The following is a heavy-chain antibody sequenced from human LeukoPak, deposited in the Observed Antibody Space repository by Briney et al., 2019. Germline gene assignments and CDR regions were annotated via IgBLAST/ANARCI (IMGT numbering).Heavy chain of an antibody. Sequence: SETLSLTCTVSGGSISSGGYYWSWIRQHPGKGLEWIGYIYYSGSTYYNPSLKSRVTISVDTSKNQFSLKLSSVTAADTAVYYCASLNYDYVWGSYHIFGYWGQGTLVTVSS. CDR2: IYYSGST. J-gene: IGHJ4*02. V-gene: IGHV4-31*03. CDR3: ASLNYDYVWGSYHIFGY. CDR1: GGSISSGGYY. D-gene: IGHD3-16*02.